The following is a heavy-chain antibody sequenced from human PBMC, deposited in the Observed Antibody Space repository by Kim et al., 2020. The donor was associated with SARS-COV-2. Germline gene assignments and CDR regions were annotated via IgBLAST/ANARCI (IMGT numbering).Heavy chain of an antibody. D-gene: IGHD4-17*01. V-gene: IGHV4-61*02. Sequence: SETLSLTCTVSGGSISSGSYYWSWIRQPAGKGLEWIGRIYTSGSTNYNPSLKSRVTISVDTSKNQFSLKLSSVTAADTAVYYCAREVDYEGVFDPWGQGTLVTVSS. CDR2: IYTSGST. CDR3: AREVDYEGVFDP. CDR1: GGSISSGSYY. J-gene: IGHJ5*02.